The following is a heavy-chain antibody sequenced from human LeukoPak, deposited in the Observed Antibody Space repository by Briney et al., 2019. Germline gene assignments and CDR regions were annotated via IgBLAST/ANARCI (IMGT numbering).Heavy chain of an antibody. CDR2: IIPIFGTA. Sequence: ASVKVSCKASGGTFSSYAISWVRQAPGQGLEWMGGIIPIFGTANYAQKFQGRVTITADESTSTAYMELSSLRSEDTAAYYCTRDNGYYDSSPPDWGQGTLVTVSS. J-gene: IGHJ4*02. CDR3: TRDNGYYDSSPPD. CDR1: GGTFSSYA. D-gene: IGHD3-22*01. V-gene: IGHV1-69*13.